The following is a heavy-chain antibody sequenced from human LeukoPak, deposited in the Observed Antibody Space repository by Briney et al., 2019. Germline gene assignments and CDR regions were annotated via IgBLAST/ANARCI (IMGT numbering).Heavy chain of an antibody. J-gene: IGHJ4*02. CDR2: ISYDGSNK. CDR1: GFTFSSYA. V-gene: IGHV3-30-3*01. CDR3: ARNLLSSTSCLAY. Sequence: GGSLRLSCAASGFTFSSYAMHWVRQAPGRGLEWVAVISYDGSNKYYADSVKGRFTISRDNSKNTLYLQMNSLRAEDTAVYYCARNLLSSTSCLAYWGQGTLVTVSS. D-gene: IGHD2-2*01.